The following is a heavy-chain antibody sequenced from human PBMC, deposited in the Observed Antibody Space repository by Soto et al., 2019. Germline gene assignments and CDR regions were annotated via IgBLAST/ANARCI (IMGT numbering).Heavy chain of an antibody. Sequence: ASVKVSCKASGGTFSSYAISWVRQAPGQGLEWMGGIIPIFGTANYAQKFQGRVTITADESTSTAYMELSSLRSEDTAVYYCATDYYDSSGYPNFDHWGQGTLVTVSS. CDR1: GGTFSSYA. CDR2: IIPIFGTA. V-gene: IGHV1-69*13. CDR3: ATDYYDSSGYPNFDH. D-gene: IGHD3-22*01. J-gene: IGHJ4*02.